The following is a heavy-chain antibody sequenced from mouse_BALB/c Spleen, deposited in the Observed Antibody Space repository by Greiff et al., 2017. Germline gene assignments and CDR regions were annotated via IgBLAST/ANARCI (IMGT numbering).Heavy chain of an antibody. Sequence: QVQLKESGAELMKPGASVKISCKATGYTFSSYWIEWVKQRPGHGLEWIGEILPGSGSTNYNEKFKGKATFTADTSSNTAYMQLSSLTSEDSAVYYCARLTTVVAHWYFDVWGAGTTVTVSS. CDR3: ARLTTVVAHWYFDV. D-gene: IGHD1-1*01. V-gene: IGHV1-9*01. CDR2: ILPGSGST. CDR1: GYTFSSYW. J-gene: IGHJ1*01.